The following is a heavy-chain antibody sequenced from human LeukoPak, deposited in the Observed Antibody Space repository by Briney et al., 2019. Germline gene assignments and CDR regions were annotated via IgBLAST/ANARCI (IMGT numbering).Heavy chain of an antibody. CDR3: ARDSGSSWREGLNY. D-gene: IGHD6-13*01. J-gene: IGHJ4*02. CDR2: ISSSSDYI. CDR1: TFTFSSDS. V-gene: IGHV3-21*01. Sequence: GPLRLSCAASTFTFSSDSMNWVRQAPGKGLEWVSSISSSSDYIYYADSVKGRFTISRDNAKNSLFLQMNSLRVEDSAVYYCARDSGSSWREGLNYWGQGTLVTVSS.